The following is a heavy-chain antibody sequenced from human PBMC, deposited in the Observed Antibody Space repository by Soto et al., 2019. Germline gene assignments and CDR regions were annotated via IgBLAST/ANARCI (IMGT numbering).Heavy chain of an antibody. V-gene: IGHV3-74*01. D-gene: IGHD1-26*01. CDR3: ARVGLGAFDAFDV. CDR1: AFTFSGYW. CDR2: INSDGSSR. Sequence: RRCLRLSCALSAFTFSGYWMHWDSQLPGKGLVWVSRINSDGSSRSYADSVKGRFTISRDNAKNTLHLQMNSLRAEDTAVYYCARVGLGAFDAFDVWGQGTLVTV. J-gene: IGHJ3*01.